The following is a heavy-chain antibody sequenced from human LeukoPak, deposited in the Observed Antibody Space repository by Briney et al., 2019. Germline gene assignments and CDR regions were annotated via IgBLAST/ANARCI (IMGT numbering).Heavy chain of an antibody. V-gene: IGHV1-46*01. CDR3: ARGGHTMVRGVRACWFDP. Sequence: ASVKVSCKASGYTFTSYYMHWVRQAPGQGLEWMGIINPSGGSTSYAQKFQGRVTMTRDMSTSTVYMELSSLRSEDTAVYYCARGGHTMVRGVRACWFDPWGQGTLVTVSS. CDR1: GYTFTSYY. CDR2: INPSGGST. D-gene: IGHD3-10*01. J-gene: IGHJ5*02.